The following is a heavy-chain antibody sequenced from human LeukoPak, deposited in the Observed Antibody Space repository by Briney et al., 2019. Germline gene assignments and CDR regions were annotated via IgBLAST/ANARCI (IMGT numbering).Heavy chain of an antibody. CDR3: ARHASVSGNWPRPLDY. Sequence: PSETLSLTCTVSGGSISSSNYYWGWVRQPPGKGLEWIANIYYSGSTYYSPSLRSRVTISVDTSKNQFSLKLTSVTAADTAVCYCARHASVSGNWPRPLDYWGQGSLVTVSS. CDR2: IYYSGST. D-gene: IGHD3-3*01. CDR1: GGSISSSNYY. J-gene: IGHJ4*02. V-gene: IGHV4-39*01.